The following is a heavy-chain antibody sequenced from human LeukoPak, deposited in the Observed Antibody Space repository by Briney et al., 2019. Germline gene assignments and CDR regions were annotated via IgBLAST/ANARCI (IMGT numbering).Heavy chain of an antibody. CDR3: ARGGARQYYFDY. J-gene: IGHJ4*02. CDR1: GGSISSYY. CDR2: IYYSGST. D-gene: IGHD1-26*01. V-gene: IGHV4-59*01. Sequence: KPSETLPLXCTVSGGSISSYYWSWIRQPPGKALEWIGYIYYSGSTNYNPSLKGRVTISVDTSKNQFSLKLSSVTAADTAVYYCARGGARQYYFDYWGQGTLVTVSS.